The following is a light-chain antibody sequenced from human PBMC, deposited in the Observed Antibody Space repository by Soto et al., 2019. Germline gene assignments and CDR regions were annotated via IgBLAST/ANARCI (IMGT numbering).Light chain of an antibody. V-gene: IGLV1-47*01. CDR3: AAWDDSLSGYV. Sequence: QSVLTQPPSASGTPGQRVTISCSGSSSNIGGYYVSWYQQLPGTAPKVLIYRNNQRPSGVPDRFSGSKSGTSASLAISGLRSDDEADNYCAAWDDSLSGYVFGTGTKVTVL. J-gene: IGLJ1*01. CDR2: RNN. CDR1: SSNIGGYY.